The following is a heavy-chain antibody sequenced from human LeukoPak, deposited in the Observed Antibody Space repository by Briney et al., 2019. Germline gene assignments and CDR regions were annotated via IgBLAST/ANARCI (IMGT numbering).Heavy chain of an antibody. CDR2: ISGSSYYT. Sequence: GGSLRLSCAASGFTFSDYYMSWIRQAPGKGLEWVSYISGSSYYTKCADSVKGRFTISRDNAKNSLYLQMNSLRAEDTAVYYCARSSSSGGGDSFDIWGQGTMVTVSS. J-gene: IGHJ3*02. V-gene: IGHV3-11*06. D-gene: IGHD2-21*01. CDR1: GFTFSDYY. CDR3: ARSSSSGGGDSFDI.